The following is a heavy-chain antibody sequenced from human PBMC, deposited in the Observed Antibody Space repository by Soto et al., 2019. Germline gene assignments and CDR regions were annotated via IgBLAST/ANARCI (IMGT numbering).Heavy chain of an antibody. J-gene: IGHJ4*02. CDR2: LSGDTRDT. V-gene: IGHV3-23*01. D-gene: IGHD6-6*01. Sequence: EVQLLGSGGGLVQPGGSLRLSCAASGFSFSSHAMSWVRQDPGKGLDWVSSLSGDTRDTYAADSVKGRFTISRDNSKNTVYLQMISLRAEDTAVYFCAKKCTGSSSMGCFDSWGQGTLVTVSS. CDR1: GFSFSSHA. CDR3: AKKCTGSSSMGCFDS.